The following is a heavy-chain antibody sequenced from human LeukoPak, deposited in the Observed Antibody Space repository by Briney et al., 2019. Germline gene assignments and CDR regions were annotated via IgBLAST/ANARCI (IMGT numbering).Heavy chain of an antibody. V-gene: IGHV1-18*01. Sequence: ASVKVSCKASGYTFTSYGISWVRQAPGQGLEWMGWISAYNGNTNHAQKLQGRVTMTTDTSTSTAYMELRSLRSDDTAVYYCARVSLVNYYYYYMDGWGKGTTVTVSS. J-gene: IGHJ6*03. CDR1: GYTFTSYG. CDR2: ISAYNGNT. CDR3: ARVSLVNYYYYYMDG. D-gene: IGHD2/OR15-2a*01.